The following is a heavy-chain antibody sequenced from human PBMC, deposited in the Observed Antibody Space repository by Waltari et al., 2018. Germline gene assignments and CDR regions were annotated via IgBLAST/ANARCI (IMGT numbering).Heavy chain of an antibody. CDR3: ARGQLVRGGDFDY. D-gene: IGHD6-6*01. CDR2: ISSSSSTI. V-gene: IGHV3-48*01. CDR1: GFTFSSYS. J-gene: IGHJ4*02. Sequence: EVQLVESGGGLVQPGGSLRLSCAASGFTFSSYSMNWVRQAPGKGLAWVSYISSSSSTIYYADSVKGRFTISRDNAKNSLYLQMNSLRAEDTAVYYCARGQLVRGGDFDYWGQGTLVTVSS.